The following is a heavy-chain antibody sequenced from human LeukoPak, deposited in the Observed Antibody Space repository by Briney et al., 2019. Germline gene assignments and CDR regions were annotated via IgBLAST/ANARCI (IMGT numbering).Heavy chain of an antibody. D-gene: IGHD3-10*01. CDR2: IYSGGST. V-gene: IGHV3-66*01. CDR3: ANEKGYYGSGNPGGFDY. Sequence: GGSLRLSCEASGFTVSSNSMSWVRQAPGRGLEWVSLIYSGGSTYYADSVKGRFAISRDNSKNTLYLQMNSLRAEDTAVYYCANEKGYYGSGNPGGFDYWGQGTLVTVSS. CDR1: GFTVSSNS. J-gene: IGHJ4*02.